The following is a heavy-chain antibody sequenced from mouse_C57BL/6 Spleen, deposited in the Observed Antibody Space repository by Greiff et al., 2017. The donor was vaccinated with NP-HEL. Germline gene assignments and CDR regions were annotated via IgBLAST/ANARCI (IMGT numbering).Heavy chain of an antibody. CDR1: GFTFSSYG. V-gene: IGHV5-6*02. D-gene: IGHD2-3*01. J-gene: IGHJ4*01. CDR3: ARHLDDYAMDY. Sequence: EVMLVESGGDLVKPGGSLKLSCAASGFTFSSYGMSWVRQTPDKRLEWVATISSGGSYTYYPDSVKGRFTISRDNAKNTLYLQMSSLKSEDTAMYYGARHLDDYAMDYWGQGTSVTVSS. CDR2: ISSGGSYT.